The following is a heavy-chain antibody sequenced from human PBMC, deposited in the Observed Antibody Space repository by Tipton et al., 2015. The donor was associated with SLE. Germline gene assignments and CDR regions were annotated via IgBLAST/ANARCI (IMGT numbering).Heavy chain of an antibody. CDR3: ARELSSGWYSGGYYYYMDV. Sequence: TLSLTCTVSGGSISSHYWSWIRQPPGKGLEWIGYIYYSGSTNYNPSLKSRVTISVDTSKNQFSLKLSSVTAADTAVYYCARELSSGWYSGGYYYYMDVWGKGTTVTVSS. CDR2: IYYSGST. J-gene: IGHJ6*03. CDR1: GGSISSHY. D-gene: IGHD6-19*01. V-gene: IGHV4-59*11.